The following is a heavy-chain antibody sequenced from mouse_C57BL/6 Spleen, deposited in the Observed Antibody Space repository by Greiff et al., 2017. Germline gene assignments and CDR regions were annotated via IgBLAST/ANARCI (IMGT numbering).Heavy chain of an antibody. V-gene: IGHV1-52*01. D-gene: IGHD1-1*01. CDR3: ARATVVATDFDY. Sequence: QVQLQQPGAELVRPGSSVKLSCKASGYTFTSYWMHWVKQRPIQGLEWIGNIDPSDSETHYNQKFKDKATLTVDKSSSTAYMQLSSLTSEDSAVYYWARATVVATDFDYWGQGTTLTVSS. J-gene: IGHJ2*01. CDR2: IDPSDSET. CDR1: GYTFTSYW.